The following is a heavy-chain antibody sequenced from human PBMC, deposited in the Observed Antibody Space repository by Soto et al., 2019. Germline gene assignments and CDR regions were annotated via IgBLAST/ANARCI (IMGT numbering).Heavy chain of an antibody. CDR2: IYYSGST. CDR3: ARDTGRGYSYGPFDY. V-gene: IGHV4-31*03. CDR1: GGSISSGCYY. D-gene: IGHD5-18*01. J-gene: IGHJ4*02. Sequence: SETLSLTCTVSGGSISSGCYYWSWIRQHPGKGLEWIGYIYYSGSTYYNPSLKSRVTISVDTSKNQFSLKLSSVTAADTAVYYCARDTGRGYSYGPFDYWGQGTLVTVSS.